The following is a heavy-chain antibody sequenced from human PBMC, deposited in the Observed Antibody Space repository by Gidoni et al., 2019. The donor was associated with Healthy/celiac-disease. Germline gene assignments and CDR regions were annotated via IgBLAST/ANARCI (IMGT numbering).Heavy chain of an antibody. Sequence: EVQLVESGGGLVKPGGSLRLSCAAPGFTFSSYSMNWVRQAPGKGLAWVSSISSSSSYIYYADSVKGRFTISRDNAKNSLYLQMNSLRAEDTAVYYCARDELGAFDIWGQGTMVTVSS. J-gene: IGHJ3*02. D-gene: IGHD3-3*02. CDR1: GFTFSSYS. CDR2: ISSSSSYI. CDR3: ARDELGAFDI. V-gene: IGHV3-21*01.